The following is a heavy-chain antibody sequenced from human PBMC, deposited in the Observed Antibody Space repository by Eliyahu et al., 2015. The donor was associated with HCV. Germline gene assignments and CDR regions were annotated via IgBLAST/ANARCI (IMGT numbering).Heavy chain of an antibody. J-gene: IGHJ4*02. CDR2: IWYDGSNK. CDR1: GFTFSSYG. CDR3: ARGRIQLPDY. V-gene: IGHV3-33*01. D-gene: IGHD5-18*01. Sequence: QVQLVESGGGVVQPGRSLXLSCAASGFTFSSYGMHWVRQAPGKGLEWVAVIWYDGSNKYYADSVKGRFTISRDNSKNTLYLQMNSLRAEDTAVYYCARGRIQLPDYWGQGTLVTVSS.